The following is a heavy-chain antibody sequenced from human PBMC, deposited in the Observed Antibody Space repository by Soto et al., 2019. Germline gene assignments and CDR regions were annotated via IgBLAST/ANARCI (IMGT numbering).Heavy chain of an antibody. J-gene: IGHJ4*02. V-gene: IGHV3-30*04. CDR2: ISYDGSNK. Sequence: GGSRRLSGAASGFTFSGYAMHGGRQAPGKGRGWGAVISYDGSNKDSADSVKGRFTISRDTSKTTLSLQLNSLRAEDTDVYFCARAELAAQQLLLWCYFDYWGQGTLVTVSS. CDR3: ARAELAAQQLLLWCYFDY. CDR1: GFTFSGYA. D-gene: IGHD6-13*01.